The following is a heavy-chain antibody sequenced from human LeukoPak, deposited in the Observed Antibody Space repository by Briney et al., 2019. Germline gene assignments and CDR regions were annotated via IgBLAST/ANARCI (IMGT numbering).Heavy chain of an antibody. J-gene: IGHJ5*02. D-gene: IGHD3-10*01. CDR2: IYPGDSDT. Sequence: KHGESLKISCKGSGYSFTSYWIGWVRQMPGKGLEWMGIIYPGDSDTRYSPSFQGQVTFSADKSISTAYLQWSSLKASDTAMYYCARQNYYGSGSYSNWFDPWGQGTLVTVSS. CDR1: GYSFTSYW. CDR3: ARQNYYGSGSYSNWFDP. V-gene: IGHV5-51*01.